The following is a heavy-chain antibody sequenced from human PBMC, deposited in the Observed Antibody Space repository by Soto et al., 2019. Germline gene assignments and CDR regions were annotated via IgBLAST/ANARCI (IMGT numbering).Heavy chain of an antibody. D-gene: IGHD3-22*01. CDR1: GVSISSYY. CDR3: ARVVHYYDSSGYFDY. V-gene: IGHV4-4*07. Sequence: QVQLQESGPGLVKPSETLSLTCSVSGVSISSYYWSWIRQPAGKGLEWIGRIYTRGSTNYNPSLKSRITMSVDTSKTQCSLKLSSVAAADTAVYYCARVVHYYDSSGYFDYWCPGTLVTVSS. CDR2: IYTRGST. J-gene: IGHJ4*02.